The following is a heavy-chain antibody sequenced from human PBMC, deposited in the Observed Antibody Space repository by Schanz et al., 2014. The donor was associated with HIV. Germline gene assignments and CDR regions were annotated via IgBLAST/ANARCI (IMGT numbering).Heavy chain of an antibody. Sequence: VQLLESGGGLVQPGGSLRLSCAASGFIFSRYGMHWVRQAPGKGLEWVAVIWHDGSQKYYADSVKGRFTISRDNSKNTLYLQMNSLRAEDTAVYYCARVANWDYYGMDVWGRGTTVIVSS. CDR1: GFIFSRYG. CDR3: ARVANWDYYGMDV. CDR2: IWHDGSQK. J-gene: IGHJ6*02. D-gene: IGHD3-16*01. V-gene: IGHV3-33*01.